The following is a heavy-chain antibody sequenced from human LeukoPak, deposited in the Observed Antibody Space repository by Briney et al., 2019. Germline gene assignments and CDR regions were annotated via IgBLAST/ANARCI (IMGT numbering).Heavy chain of an antibody. CDR2: INPSGGST. CDR3: ATFWSGYYRSYYYYMDV. Sequence: GPSVKVSCKASGYTFTSYYMHWVRQAPGQGLEWMGIINPSGGSTSYAQKFQGRVTITTDESTSTAYMELRSLRSEDTAVYYCATFWSGYYRSYYYYMDVWGKGTTVTVSS. J-gene: IGHJ6*03. V-gene: IGHV1-46*01. D-gene: IGHD3-3*01. CDR1: GYTFTSYY.